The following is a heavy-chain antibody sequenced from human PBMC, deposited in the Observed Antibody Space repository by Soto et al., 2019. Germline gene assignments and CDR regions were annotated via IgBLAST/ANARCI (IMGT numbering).Heavy chain of an antibody. CDR1: GFSFSSYD. J-gene: IGHJ6*02. Sequence: EVQLVESGGGFVQTVGSLRLSCEGSGFSFSSYDMHWVRQAAGKRLEWVAAIGADGDTYYSDSVKGRLTISIENTKNSLYLQMNSLRTGDTGVYHCAKARLYYYYGMDVWGQGTMVTVSS. CDR3: AKARLYYYYGMDV. V-gene: IGHV3-13*01. CDR2: IGADGDT.